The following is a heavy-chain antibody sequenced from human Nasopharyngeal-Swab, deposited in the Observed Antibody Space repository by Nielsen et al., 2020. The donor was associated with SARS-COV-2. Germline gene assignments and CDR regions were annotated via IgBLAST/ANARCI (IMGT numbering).Heavy chain of an antibody. CDR2: ISFSSGSM. CDR3: AKDRLPHSSTWTIDY. J-gene: IGHJ4*02. V-gene: IGHV3-23*01. D-gene: IGHD6-13*01. CDR1: GFTFSSYV. Sequence: GSLRLSCAASGFTFSSYVMSWVRQAPGKGLEWVSSISFSSGSMHYGDSVKGRFTISRDNSKNTLYLQMDSLRVEDTAVYYCAKDRLPHSSTWTIDYWGQGTLVTVSS.